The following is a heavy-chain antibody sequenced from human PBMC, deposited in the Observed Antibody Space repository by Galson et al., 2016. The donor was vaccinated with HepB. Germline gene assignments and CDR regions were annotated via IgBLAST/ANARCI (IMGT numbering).Heavy chain of an antibody. V-gene: IGHV3-7*01. CDR1: GFTFSTYW. CDR2: IKQDGIEK. CDR3: ASRIV. J-gene: IGHJ3*01. Sequence: SLRLSCAASGFTFSTYWMHWVRQAPGKGLEWVANIKQDGIEKHYVDSVKGRFTISRDNANNALYLELNSLRVEDTAVYYCASRIVWGQGTMVTFSS.